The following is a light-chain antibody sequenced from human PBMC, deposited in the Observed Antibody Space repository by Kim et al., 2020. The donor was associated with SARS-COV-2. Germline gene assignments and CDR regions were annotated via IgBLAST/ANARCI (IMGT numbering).Light chain of an antibody. CDR1: QSVGTS. CDR3: HQRSDWPLT. J-gene: IGKJ4*01. CDR2: EAS. Sequence: EIVLTQSPATLSLSPGERASLSYRASQSVGTSLVWYQQKVGQAPRLLIYEASKRATDIPAKFSGSGSGTDFTLTISSLESDDFAVYYCHQRSDWPLTFGGGTRVDIK. V-gene: IGKV3-11*01.